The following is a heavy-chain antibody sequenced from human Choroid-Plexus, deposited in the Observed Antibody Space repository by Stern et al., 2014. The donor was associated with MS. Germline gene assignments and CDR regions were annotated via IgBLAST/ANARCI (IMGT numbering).Heavy chain of an antibody. Sequence: MQLVESGGGVVQPGRPLRLSCVASGFTFGSCAMHWVRQAPGKGLEWVAGVSYDGSNKYYADSVKGRFTISRDNSQNTLYMQMSSLRPEDTAVYYCAKDRQYVTYFFDHWGQGSLVTVSS. J-gene: IGHJ5*02. V-gene: IGHV3-30*18. CDR2: VSYDGSNK. CDR1: GFTFGSCA. CDR3: AKDRQYVTYFFDH. D-gene: IGHD2-2*01.